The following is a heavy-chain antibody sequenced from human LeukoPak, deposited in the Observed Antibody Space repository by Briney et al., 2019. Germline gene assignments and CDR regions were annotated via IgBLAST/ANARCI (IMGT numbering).Heavy chain of an antibody. D-gene: IGHD1/OR15-1a*01. Sequence: GGSLRLSCAASGFTFSSSWMHWVRQAPGKGLIWVSRVNGDGTGTIYADSVKGRFTISRDNAKNTLFLQMNSLRAEDTAVYYCARGWEQQGVGAFHVWGQGTMVTVSS. CDR2: VNGDGTGT. CDR1: GFTFSSSW. V-gene: IGHV3-74*01. J-gene: IGHJ3*01. CDR3: ARGWEQQGVGAFHV.